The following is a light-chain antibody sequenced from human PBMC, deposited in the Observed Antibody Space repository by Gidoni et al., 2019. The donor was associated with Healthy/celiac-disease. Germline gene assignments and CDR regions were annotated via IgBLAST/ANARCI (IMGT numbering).Light chain of an antibody. Sequence: DIQMTQSPSSLSASVGDRVTITCRASQGISNYLAWYQQKPGKVPKLLIYAASTLQSGVPSRFSGSGSGTDFTLTISSLQPEDVAIYYCQKYNSGCSFGQGTKLEIK. CDR3: QKYNSGCS. CDR1: QGISNY. J-gene: IGKJ2*04. CDR2: AAS. V-gene: IGKV1-27*01.